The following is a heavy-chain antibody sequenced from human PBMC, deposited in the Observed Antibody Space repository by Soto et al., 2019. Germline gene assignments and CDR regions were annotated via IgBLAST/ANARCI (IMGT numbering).Heavy chain of an antibody. CDR1: GGSLRDNY. CDR2: IFYSGST. J-gene: IGHJ4*02. CDR3: ARAEYYDSTGLYDFDY. Sequence: SETLSLTCTVSGGSLRDNYWSWIRQPPGKGLEWIGYIFYSGSTNYNPSLKSRVTISVDMSKNQFSLKLRSVTAADTAVYYCARAEYYDSTGLYDFDYWGQGTLVTVS. V-gene: IGHV4-59*01. D-gene: IGHD3-22*01.